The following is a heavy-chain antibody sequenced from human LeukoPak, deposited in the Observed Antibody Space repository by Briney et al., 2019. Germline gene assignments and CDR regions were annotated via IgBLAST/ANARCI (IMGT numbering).Heavy chain of an antibody. CDR3: ARELYVDTAMPPDY. Sequence: GASVKVSCKASGYTFTSYGISWVRQAPGQGLEWMGWISAYNGNTNYAQKLQGRVTMTTDTSTSTAYMELRSLRSDDTAVYHCARELYVDTAMPPDYWGQGTLVTVSS. J-gene: IGHJ4*02. V-gene: IGHV1-18*01. CDR1: GYTFTSYG. D-gene: IGHD5-18*01. CDR2: ISAYNGNT.